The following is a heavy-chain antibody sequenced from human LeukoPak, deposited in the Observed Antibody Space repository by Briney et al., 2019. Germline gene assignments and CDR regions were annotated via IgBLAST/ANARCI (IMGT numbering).Heavy chain of an antibody. J-gene: IGHJ4*02. CDR3: AKSDTFYYDSSNY. V-gene: IGHV3-30*02. Sequence: GGSLRLSCAASGFTFSSYGMHWVRQAPGKGLEWVAFIRYDGSNKYYADSVKGRFTISRDNSKNTLYLQMNSLRAEDTAVYYCAKSDTFYYDSSNYWGQGTLVTVSS. CDR1: GFTFSSYG. D-gene: IGHD3-22*01. CDR2: IRYDGSNK.